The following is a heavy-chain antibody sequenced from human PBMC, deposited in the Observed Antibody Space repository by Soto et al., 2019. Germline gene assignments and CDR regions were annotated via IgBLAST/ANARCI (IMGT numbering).Heavy chain of an antibody. V-gene: IGHV4-34*01. CDR2: INHSGST. Sequence: SETLSLTCAVYGGSFSGYYWSWIRQPPGKGLEWIGEINHSGSTNYNPSLKSRVTISVDTSKNQFSLKLSSVTAADTAVYYCARSYCSGGSCYPPEYLQHWGQGTLVT. D-gene: IGHD2-15*01. CDR3: ARSYCSGGSCYPPEYLQH. CDR1: GGSFSGYY. J-gene: IGHJ1*01.